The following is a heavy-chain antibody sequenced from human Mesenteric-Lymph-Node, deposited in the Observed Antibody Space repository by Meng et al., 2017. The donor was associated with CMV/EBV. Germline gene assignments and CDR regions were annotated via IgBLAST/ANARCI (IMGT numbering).Heavy chain of an antibody. CDR2: IYSGGNT. J-gene: IGHJ4*02. CDR1: GFTFGNYA. CDR3: ARDSGHYFDY. D-gene: IGHD2-8*02. V-gene: IGHV3-66*02. Sequence: GESLKISCAASGFTFGNYAMNWVRQAPGKGLEWVSVIYSGGNTYYADSVKGRFSISRDNPKNTLYLQMNSLRAEDTAMYYCARDSGHYFDYWGQGTLVTVSS.